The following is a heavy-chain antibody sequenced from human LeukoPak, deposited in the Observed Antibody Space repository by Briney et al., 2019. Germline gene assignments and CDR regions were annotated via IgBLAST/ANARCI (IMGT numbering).Heavy chain of an antibody. V-gene: IGHV1-46*01. J-gene: IGHJ3*02. Sequence: GASVKVSCKASGYTFTTYYMHWVRQAPGQGLEWMGIINPGGGSTSYAQKFQGRVTMTRDTSTNTAYMELSSLRSEDTAVYYCARNRHAFDIWGQGTMVTVSS. CDR1: GYTFTTYY. CDR3: ARNRHAFDI. D-gene: IGHD1-14*01. CDR2: INPGGGST.